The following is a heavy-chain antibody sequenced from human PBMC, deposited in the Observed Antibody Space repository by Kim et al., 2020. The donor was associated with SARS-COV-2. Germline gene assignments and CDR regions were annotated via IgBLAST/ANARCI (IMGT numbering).Heavy chain of an antibody. CDR2: IWYDGSNK. V-gene: IGHV3-33*08. J-gene: IGHJ4*02. Sequence: GGSLRLSCAASGFTFSSYGMHWVRQAPGKGLEWVAVIWYDGSNKYYADSVKGRFTISRDNSKNTLYLQMNSLRAEDTAVYYCARGYSSSTAYINSWGQGTLVTVSS. D-gene: IGHD6-13*01. CDR3: ARGYSSSTAYINS. CDR1: GFTFSSYG.